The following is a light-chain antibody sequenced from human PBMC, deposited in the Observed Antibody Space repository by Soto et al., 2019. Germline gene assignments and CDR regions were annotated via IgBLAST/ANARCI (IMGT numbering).Light chain of an antibody. CDR1: ESIRTW. V-gene: IGKV1-5*01. Sequence: DIQITQSPSTLSASIGDRVTITCRASESIRTWLAWYQHKPGKAPKFLIYDASSLESGVPSRFSGSGSGTEFTLTISNLHPDDFATYFCQQYHNYPRTFGQGTKVEIK. J-gene: IGKJ1*01. CDR2: DAS. CDR3: QQYHNYPRT.